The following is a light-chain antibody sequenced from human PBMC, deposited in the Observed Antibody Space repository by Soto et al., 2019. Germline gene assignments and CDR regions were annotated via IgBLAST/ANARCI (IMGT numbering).Light chain of an antibody. Sequence: DIQMTQSPSSLSASVGDRVTITCRASQSISSDLNWYQQKPGKAPKLLIYAASNLQSGVPSRFSGSGSGTEFTLTISSLQPGDFATYYCQQSYSTPLAFGGGTKVEIK. CDR2: AAS. V-gene: IGKV1-39*01. CDR1: QSISSD. J-gene: IGKJ4*01. CDR3: QQSYSTPLA.